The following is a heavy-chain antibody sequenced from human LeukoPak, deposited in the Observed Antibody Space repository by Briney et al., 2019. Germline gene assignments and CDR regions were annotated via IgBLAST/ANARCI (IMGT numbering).Heavy chain of an antibody. J-gene: IGHJ4*02. CDR1: GYTFTSYY. V-gene: IGHV1-46*01. Sequence: ASVKVSCKASGYTFTSYYMHWVRQAPGQGLEWMGIINPSGGSTSYAQKFQGRVTMTRDTSTSTVYMELSSLRSEDTAVYYCAKLPRIAAAGKGIDYWGQGTLVTVSS. CDR3: AKLPRIAAAGKGIDY. D-gene: IGHD6-13*01. CDR2: INPSGGST.